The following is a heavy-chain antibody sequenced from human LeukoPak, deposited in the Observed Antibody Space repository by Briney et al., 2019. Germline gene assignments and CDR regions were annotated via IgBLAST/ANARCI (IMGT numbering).Heavy chain of an antibody. CDR2: ISSSSSTI. CDR3: ARDSTYCSGGSCYSGAFDLDY. J-gene: IGHJ4*02. CDR1: GFTFSSYS. V-gene: IGHV3-48*01. Sequence: GGSLRLSCAASGFTFSSYSMNWVRQAPGKGLEWVSYISSSSSTIYYADSVKGRFTISRDNAKNSLYPQMNSLRAEDTAVYYCARDSTYCSGGSCYSGAFDLDYWGQGTLVTVSS. D-gene: IGHD2-15*01.